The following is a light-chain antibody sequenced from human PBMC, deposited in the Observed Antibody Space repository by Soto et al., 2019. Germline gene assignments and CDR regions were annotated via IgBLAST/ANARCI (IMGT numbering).Light chain of an antibody. Sequence: EIVMTQSPATLSVSPGERATLSCRASQSVSSNLAWYQQKPGQAPRLLIYGASTRATGIPARFSGSGSGTEFTLTISSLQPEDFAVYYCQQYNNWPPHTFGQGTKLEIK. J-gene: IGKJ2*01. CDR2: GAS. CDR3: QQYNNWPPHT. CDR1: QSVSSN. V-gene: IGKV3-15*01.